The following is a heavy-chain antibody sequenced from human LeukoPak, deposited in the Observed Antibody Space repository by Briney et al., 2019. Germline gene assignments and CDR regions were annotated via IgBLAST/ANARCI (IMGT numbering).Heavy chain of an antibody. V-gene: IGHV3-48*01. J-gene: IGHJ5*02. CDR2: ISSSSSTI. CDR3: ARYRRDCSGGSCSPTGWFDP. D-gene: IGHD2-15*01. CDR1: GFTFSSYS. Sequence: GGSLRLSCAASGFTFSSYSMNWVRQAPGKGLEWVSYISSSSSTIYYADSVKGRFTISRDNAKNSLYLQMNSPRAEDTAVYYCARYRRDCSGGSCSPTGWFDPWGQGTLVTVSS.